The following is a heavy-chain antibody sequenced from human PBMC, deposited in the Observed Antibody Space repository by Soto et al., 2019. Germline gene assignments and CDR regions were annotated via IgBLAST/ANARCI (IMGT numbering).Heavy chain of an antibody. CDR3: AHLVPGPFSFAY. D-gene: IGHD6-19*01. Sequence: QITLKESGPTLVKPTQTLALNCTFSGFSFNTRGVGVAWIRQPPGKALKWLAVTYWDDDRRYRPSLTDRLTITKDISTNQVVLTMTNMDPVDTGTYYCAHLVPGPFSFAYWGQGALVTVSS. J-gene: IGHJ1*01. CDR1: GFSFNTRGVG. V-gene: IGHV2-5*02. CDR2: TYWDDDR.